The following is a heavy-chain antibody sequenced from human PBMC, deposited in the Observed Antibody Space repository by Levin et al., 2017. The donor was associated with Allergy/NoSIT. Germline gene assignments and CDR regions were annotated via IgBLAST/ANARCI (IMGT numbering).Heavy chain of an antibody. V-gene: IGHV3-30*18. CDR2: ISYDGNDK. Sequence: PAGGSLRLSCAASGFSFRSFGMHWVRQAPGKGLEWVAVISYDGNDKYYADSVKGRFTISRDNPKNTLYLQMNSLRTEDTAVYYCAKDVVFGTSSWALDYWGQGTLATVSS. J-gene: IGHJ4*02. D-gene: IGHD6-13*01. CDR1: GFSFRSFG. CDR3: AKDVVFGTSSWALDY.